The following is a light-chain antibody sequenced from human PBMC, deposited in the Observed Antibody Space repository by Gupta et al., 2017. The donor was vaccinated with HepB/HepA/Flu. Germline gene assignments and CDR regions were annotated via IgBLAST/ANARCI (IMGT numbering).Light chain of an antibody. CDR1: QTITTY. CDR2: DAS. V-gene: IGKV3-11*01. CDR3: QHRINWPLT. Sequence: EVVLTQSPATLSLSPGERATLSCRASQTITTYLAWYQQKPGQAPRLLIYDASSRAAGIPARFSGSGSGTDFTLTISSLEPEDFAVYYCQHRINWPLTFGGGTKVEIK. J-gene: IGKJ4*01.